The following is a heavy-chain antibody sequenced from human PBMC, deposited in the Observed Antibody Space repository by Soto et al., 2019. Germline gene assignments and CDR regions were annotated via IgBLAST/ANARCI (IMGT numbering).Heavy chain of an antibody. D-gene: IGHD2-8*01. CDR3: ARVYCTNGVCYTGWFDP. J-gene: IGHJ5*02. CDR1: GGSISSSNW. V-gene: IGHV4-4*02. CDR2: IYHSGST. Sequence: PSETLSLTCAVSGGSISSSNWWSWVRQPPGKGLEWIGEIYHSGSTNYNPSLKSRVTISVDTSKNQFSLKLSSVTAADTAVYYCARVYCTNGVCYTGWFDPWGQGTLVTVSS.